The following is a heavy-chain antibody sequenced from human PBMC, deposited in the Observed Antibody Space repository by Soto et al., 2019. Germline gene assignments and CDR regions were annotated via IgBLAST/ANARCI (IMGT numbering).Heavy chain of an antibody. V-gene: IGHV3-23*01. CDR1: GLTFGSRA. Sequence: PGGSLRLSCVASGLTFGSRAMSWVRQAPGEGLQWVSTITDTGGDAKYADSVRGRFVISRDNSKKTLYLQMTSLTAEDSAMYFCARGSTDSSPGSRFFDFGGREPLLTVSS. J-gene: IGHJ4*02. CDR2: ITDTGGDA. CDR3: ARGSTDSSPGSRFFDF. D-gene: IGHD3-10*01.